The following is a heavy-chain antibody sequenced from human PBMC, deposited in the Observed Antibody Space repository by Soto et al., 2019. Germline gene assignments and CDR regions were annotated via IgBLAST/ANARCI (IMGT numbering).Heavy chain of an antibody. J-gene: IGHJ4*02. Sequence: GASVKVSCKASGGTFSSYAISWVRQAPGQGLEWMGGIIPIFGTANYAPKFQGRVTITADESTSTAYMELSSLRSEDTAVYYCARTLYDSSGYYPFDYWGQGTLVTVSS. CDR2: IIPIFGTA. CDR3: ARTLYDSSGYYPFDY. D-gene: IGHD3-22*01. V-gene: IGHV1-69*13. CDR1: GGTFSSYA.